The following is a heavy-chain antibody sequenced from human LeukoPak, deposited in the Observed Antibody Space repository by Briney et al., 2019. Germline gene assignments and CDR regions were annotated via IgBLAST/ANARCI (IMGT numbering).Heavy chain of an antibody. V-gene: IGHV3-7*01. CDR3: ARSSCSGDCYSGFDY. J-gene: IGHJ4*02. CDR2: IKDDASEE. Sequence: GGSLRLSCAASGFTFSHYYMSWVRQAPGKGLEWVANIKDDASEEYYVDSVKGRFTISRDNADNSLYLQMSSLRAEDTALYYCARSSCSGDCYSGFDYWGQGTLVTVSS. CDR1: GFTFSHYY. D-gene: IGHD2-21*02.